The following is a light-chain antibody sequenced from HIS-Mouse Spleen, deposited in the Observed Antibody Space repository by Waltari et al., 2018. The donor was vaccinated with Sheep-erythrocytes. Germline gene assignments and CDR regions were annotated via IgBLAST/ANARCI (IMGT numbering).Light chain of an antibody. V-gene: IGLV2-8*01. CDR1: SSDVGGYHS. CDR2: EVS. J-gene: IGLJ3*02. CDR3: AAWDDSLNGPV. Sequence: QSALTQPPSASGPPGQSVTISCPGTSSDVGGYHSVSWYQQHPGKAPKLMIYEVSKRPSGVPDRFSGSKSGTSASLAISGLQSEDEADYYCAAWDDSLNGPVYGGGTKLTVL.